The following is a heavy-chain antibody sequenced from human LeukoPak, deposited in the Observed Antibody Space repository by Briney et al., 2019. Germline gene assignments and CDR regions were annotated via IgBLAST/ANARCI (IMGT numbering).Heavy chain of an antibody. J-gene: IGHJ4*02. CDR1: GGSFSDYY. CDR2: IYHSGST. Sequence: SETLSLTCGVYGGSFSDYYWSWIRQPPGKGLEWIGSIYHSGSTYYNPSLKSRVTISVDTSKNQFSLKLSSVTAADTAVYYCARDFGDYGDYLHYFDYWGQGTLVTVSS. D-gene: IGHD4-17*01. CDR3: ARDFGDYGDYLHYFDY. V-gene: IGHV4-34*01.